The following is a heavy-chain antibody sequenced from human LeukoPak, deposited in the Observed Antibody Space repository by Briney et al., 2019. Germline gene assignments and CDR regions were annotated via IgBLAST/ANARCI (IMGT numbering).Heavy chain of an antibody. J-gene: IGHJ4*02. V-gene: IGHV1-2*02. D-gene: IGHD3-22*01. CDR3: ASSYDSSGYPAQQPFDY. CDR2: INPNSGGT. CDR1: GCTFTGYY. Sequence: ASVKDSCKASGCTFTGYYMNCVGQPPGQEREWMGCINPNSGGTNYAQKFQGRGSMTRDTSISTAYMELSRLRSDDTAVYYCASSYDSSGYPAQQPFDYWGQARLASVSS.